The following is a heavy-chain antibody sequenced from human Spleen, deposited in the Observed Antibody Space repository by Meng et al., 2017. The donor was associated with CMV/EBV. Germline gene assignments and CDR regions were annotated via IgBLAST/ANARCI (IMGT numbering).Heavy chain of an antibody. CDR3: AREVADFWSGSYNRLYYYYYGMDV. CDR1: GFTFDDYA. V-gene: IGHV3-30*02. CDR2: IRYDGSNK. D-gene: IGHD3-3*01. J-gene: IGHJ6*02. Sequence: GESLKISCAASGFTFDDYAMHWVRQAPGKGLEWVAFIRYDGSNKYYADSVKGRFTISRDSSKNTLYLQMSSLRGEDTAVYYCAREVADFWSGSYNRLYYYYYGMDVWGQGTTVTVSS.